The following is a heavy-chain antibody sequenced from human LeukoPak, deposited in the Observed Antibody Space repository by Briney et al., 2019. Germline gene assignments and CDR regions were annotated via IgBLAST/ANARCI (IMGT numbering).Heavy chain of an antibody. D-gene: IGHD4-17*01. J-gene: IGHJ4*02. CDR3: ARAHRDGDLPPMVYY. CDR1: GGSISGGDYY. V-gene: IGHV4-30-4*01. Sequence: SETLSLTCTVSGGSISGGDYYWSWIRQPPGKGLEWIGYIYYSGSTYYNPSLKSRVTISVDTSKNQFSLKLSSVTAADTAVYYCARAHRDGDLPPMVYYWGQGTLVTVSS. CDR2: IYYSGST.